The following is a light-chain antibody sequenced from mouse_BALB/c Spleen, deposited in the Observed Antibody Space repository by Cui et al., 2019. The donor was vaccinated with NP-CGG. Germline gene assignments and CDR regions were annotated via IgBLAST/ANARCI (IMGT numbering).Light chain of an antibody. V-gene: IGLV1*01. CDR3: ALWYSNHWV. CDR1: TGAVTTSNY. CDR2: GTN. J-gene: IGLJ1*01. Sequence: QAVVTQESALTTSPGKTVTLTCRSSTGAVTTSNYANWVQEKPDHFFPGLIGGTNNRAPGVPARFSGSLIGDKAALTITGAQTEDEAIYFCALWYSNHWVFGGGTKLTVL.